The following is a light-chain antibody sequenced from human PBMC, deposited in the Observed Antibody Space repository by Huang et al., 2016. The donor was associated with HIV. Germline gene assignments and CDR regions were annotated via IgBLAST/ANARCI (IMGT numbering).Light chain of an antibody. CDR1: QSVSSN. CDR2: AAS. V-gene: IGKV3-15*01. Sequence: EIVMTQSPATLSVSPGERATLSCRASQSVSSNFAWYQQKPGQSPRLLFYAASTRATGIPARFSGSGSGTECTLTISSLQSEDFAVYYCQQYNNWPRTFGQGTKVEIK. CDR3: QQYNNWPRT. J-gene: IGKJ1*01.